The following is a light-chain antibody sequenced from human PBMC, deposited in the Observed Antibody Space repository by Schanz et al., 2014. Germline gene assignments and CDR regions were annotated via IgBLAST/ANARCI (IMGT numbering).Light chain of an antibody. Sequence: EIVLTQSPGTLSLSLGEGATLSCRSSESVNTIDLSWYQQKPGQAPRVLIYGASIRASGIPDRFSGSGYGTDFSLTITRLEPEDFAVYYCHHYSMSPLFGQGTKVEIK. CDR2: GAS. CDR1: ESVNTID. V-gene: IGKV3-20*01. CDR3: HHYSMSPL. J-gene: IGKJ1*01.